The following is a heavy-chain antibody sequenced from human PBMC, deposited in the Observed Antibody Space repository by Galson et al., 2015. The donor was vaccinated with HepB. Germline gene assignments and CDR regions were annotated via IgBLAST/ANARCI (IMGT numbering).Heavy chain of an antibody. V-gene: IGHV1-8*01. CDR3: ARDPKPRAVVPAASNWFDP. CDR2: MNPNSGNT. CDR1: GYTFTSYD. J-gene: IGHJ5*02. D-gene: IGHD2-2*01. Sequence: SVKVSCKASGYTFTSYDINWVRQATGQGLEWMGWMNPNSGNTGYAQKFQGRVTITADESTSTAYMELSSLRSEDTAVYYCARDPKPRAVVPAASNWFDPWGQGTLVTVSS.